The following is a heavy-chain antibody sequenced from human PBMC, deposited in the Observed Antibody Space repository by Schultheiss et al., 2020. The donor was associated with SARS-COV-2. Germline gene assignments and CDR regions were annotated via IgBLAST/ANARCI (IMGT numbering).Heavy chain of an antibody. CDR2: IYYSGST. CDR3: ARDTIQLWSRYVDY. V-gene: IGHV4-31*03. D-gene: IGHD5-18*01. J-gene: IGHJ4*02. CDR1: GGSISSGGYY. Sequence: SETLSLTCTVSGGSISSGGYYWSWIRQHPGKGLEWIGYIYYSGSTYYNPYLKSRVTISVDTSKNQFSLKLSSVTAADTAVYYCARDTIQLWSRYVDYWGQGTLVTVSS.